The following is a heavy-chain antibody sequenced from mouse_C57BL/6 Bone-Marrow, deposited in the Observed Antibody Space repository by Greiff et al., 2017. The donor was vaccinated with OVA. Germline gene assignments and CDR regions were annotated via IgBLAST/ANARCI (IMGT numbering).Heavy chain of an antibody. D-gene: IGHD2-5*01. CDR3: TRNSNYGCYFDV. V-gene: IGHV5-9-1*02. J-gene: IGHJ1*03. Sequence: EVQVVESGEGLVKPGGSLKLSCAASGFTFSSYAMSWVRQTPEKRLEWVAYISSGGDYIYYADTVKGRFTISRDNARNTLYLQMSSLKSDNTTMYYCTRNSNYGCYFDVWGTGTTVTVSS. CDR1: GFTFSSYA. CDR2: ISSGGDYI.